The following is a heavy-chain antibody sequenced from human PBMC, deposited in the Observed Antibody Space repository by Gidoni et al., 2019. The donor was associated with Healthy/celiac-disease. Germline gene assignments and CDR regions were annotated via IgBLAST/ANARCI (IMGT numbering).Heavy chain of an antibody. V-gene: IGHV1-69*01. J-gene: IGHJ4*02. CDR1: GGTFSSYA. CDR2: IIPIFGTA. D-gene: IGHD3-10*01. CDR3: ASSWSGVRGVLYYFDY. Sequence: QVQLVQSGAEVKKPGSSVKVSCKASGGTFSSYAISWVRQAPGQGLEWMGGIIPIFGTANYAQKFQGRVTITADESTSTAYMELSSLRSEDTAVYYCASSWSGVRGVLYYFDYWGQGTLVTVSS.